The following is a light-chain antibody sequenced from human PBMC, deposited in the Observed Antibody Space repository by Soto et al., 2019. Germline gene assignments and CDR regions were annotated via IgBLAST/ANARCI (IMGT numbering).Light chain of an antibody. CDR3: QTWGTGSAIVV. CDR1: SGHSNYA. J-gene: IGLJ7*01. CDR2: VNSGGSH. V-gene: IGLV4-69*01. Sequence: QPELTQSPSASASLGASVKLTCTLSSGHSNYAIAWHQQQPEKGPRYLMKVNSGGSHIKGDGIPDRFSGSSSGAERYLFISSLQSEDEADYYCQTWGTGSAIVVFGGGTQLTVL.